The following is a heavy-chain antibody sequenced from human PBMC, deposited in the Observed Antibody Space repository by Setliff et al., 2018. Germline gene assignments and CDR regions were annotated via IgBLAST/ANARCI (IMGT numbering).Heavy chain of an antibody. J-gene: IGHJ6*02. Sequence: PSETLSLTCAVSGSSISDYYWVWIRQPPGRGLEWIGSIFQSGNTYYNPSLKSRVTISVDTSRNQFSLKVNSVSAADTAVYYCATLLANYGSGMDVWGQGTTVTVSS. CDR1: GSSISDYY. CDR2: IFQSGNT. D-gene: IGHD3-10*01. V-gene: IGHV4-38-2*01. CDR3: ATLLANYGSGMDV.